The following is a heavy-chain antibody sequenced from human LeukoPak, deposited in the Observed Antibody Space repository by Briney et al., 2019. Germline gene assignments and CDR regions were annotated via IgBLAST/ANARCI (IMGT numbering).Heavy chain of an antibody. CDR2: INPNTGGA. D-gene: IGHD1-7*01. J-gene: IGHJ4*02. CDR3: ATFTGTSAY. V-gene: IGHV1-2*02. Sequence: GASVTVSCKASGYTFTGYYFHWVRQAPGQGLELVGWINPNTGGANHVQKFQGRVTMTRDTSIATAYMELSGLRSDDTALYFCATFTGTSAYWGQGTLVTVSS. CDR1: GYTFTGYY.